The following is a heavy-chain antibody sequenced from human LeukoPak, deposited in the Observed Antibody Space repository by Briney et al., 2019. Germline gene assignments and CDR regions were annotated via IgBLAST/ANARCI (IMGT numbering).Heavy chain of an antibody. J-gene: IGHJ4*02. CDR1: GGSISSYY. Sequence: SETLSLTCTVSGGSISSYYWSWIRQPPGKGLEWIGYIYYSGSTNYNPSLKSRVTISVDTSKNQFSLKLSSVTAADTAVYYCARHKPWYSSGWYETRIDYWGQGTLVTVSS. D-gene: IGHD6-19*01. V-gene: IGHV4-59*08. CDR3: ARHKPWYSSGWYETRIDY. CDR2: IYYSGST.